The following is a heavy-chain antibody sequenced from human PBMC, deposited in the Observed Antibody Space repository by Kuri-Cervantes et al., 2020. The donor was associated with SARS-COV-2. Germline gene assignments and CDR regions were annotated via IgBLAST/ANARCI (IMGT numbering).Heavy chain of an antibody. J-gene: IGHJ6*02. CDR1: GFTFSGHW. CDR2: INPDGSYT. D-gene: IGHD3-10*01. CDR3: ARDGSGSYYYYYGMDV. Sequence: GESLKISCAASGFTFSGHWIHWVRQAPGKGLVWVSRINPDGSYTNNADSVKGRFTISRDNAKNSLYLQMNSLRAEDTAVYYCARDGSGSYYYYYGMDVWGQGTTVTVSS. V-gene: IGHV3-74*01.